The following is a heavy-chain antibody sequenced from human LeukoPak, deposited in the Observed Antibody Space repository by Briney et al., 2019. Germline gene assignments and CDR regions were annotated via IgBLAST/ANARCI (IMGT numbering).Heavy chain of an antibody. Sequence: GESLKISCKTSGYIFSTYWLGWVRQTPGKGLEWMGVIYPGDSDTRYSPSFQGQVTISADKSISTAYLQWSSLKASDTAMYYCARPDTSGKRDAFDIWGQGTMVTVSS. D-gene: IGHD3-3*01. CDR2: IYPGDSDT. J-gene: IGHJ3*02. CDR1: GYIFSTYW. CDR3: ARPDTSGKRDAFDI. V-gene: IGHV5-51*01.